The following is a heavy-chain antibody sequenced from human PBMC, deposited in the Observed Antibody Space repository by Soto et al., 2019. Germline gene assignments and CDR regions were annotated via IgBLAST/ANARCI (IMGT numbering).Heavy chain of an antibody. Sequence: QVQLVQSGAEVKKPGASLKVSCKASGYRFTGYGLYWVRQAPGQGLQWMGWINPQSGATDYAQKFQGMVTMAGEISTNKAVLELGALGSPDTSVDTAGNYCAKSNCDGDDYFQDGLDVWGRGPTVTVSS. CDR3: GNYCAKSNCDGDDYFQDGLDV. CDR2: INPQSGAT. V-gene: IGHV1-2*02. J-gene: IGHJ6*02. CDR1: GYRFTGYG. D-gene: IGHD3-10*01.